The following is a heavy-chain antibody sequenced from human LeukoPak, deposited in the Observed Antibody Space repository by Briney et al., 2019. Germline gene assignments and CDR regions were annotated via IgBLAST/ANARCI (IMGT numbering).Heavy chain of an antibody. D-gene: IGHD3-10*01. Sequence: PGGSLRLSCAASGFTFSSYAMHWVRQAPGKGLEWVSVIYSGGSTYYADSVKGRFTISRDNSKNTLYLQMNSLRAEDTAVYYCARDRAGVDYWGQGTLVTVSS. CDR2: IYSGGST. V-gene: IGHV3-66*01. CDR3: ARDRAGVDY. CDR1: GFTFSSYA. J-gene: IGHJ4*02.